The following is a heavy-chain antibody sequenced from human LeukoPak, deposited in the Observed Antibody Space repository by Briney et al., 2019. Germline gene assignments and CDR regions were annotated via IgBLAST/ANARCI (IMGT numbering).Heavy chain of an antibody. CDR1: GGTFSSYA. J-gene: IGHJ5*02. V-gene: IGHV1-69*05. CDR2: IIPIFGTA. D-gene: IGHD3-22*01. CDR3: AALPYYYDSSGPEFGP. Sequence: SVKVSCKASGGTFSSYAISWVRQVPGQGLEWMGGIIPIFGTANYAQKFQERVTITRDMSTSTAYMELSSLRSEDTAVYYCAALPYYYDSSGPEFGPWGQGTLVTVSS.